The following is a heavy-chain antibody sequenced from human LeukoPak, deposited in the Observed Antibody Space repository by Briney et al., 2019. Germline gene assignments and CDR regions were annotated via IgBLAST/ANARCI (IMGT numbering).Heavy chain of an antibody. V-gene: IGHV3-30*18. Sequence: GRSLRLSCAASGFTFSSYGMHWVRQAPGKGLEWVAVISYDGSNKYYADSVKGRFTISRDNSKNTLYLQMISLRAEDTAVYYCAKDLGVVPAYYYYYYGMDVWGKGTTVTVSS. D-gene: IGHD2-2*01. CDR2: ISYDGSNK. CDR3: AKDLGVVPAYYYYYYGMDV. CDR1: GFTFSSYG. J-gene: IGHJ6*04.